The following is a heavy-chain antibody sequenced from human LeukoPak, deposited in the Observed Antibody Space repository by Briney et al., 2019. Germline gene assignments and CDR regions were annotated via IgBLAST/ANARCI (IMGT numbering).Heavy chain of an antibody. V-gene: IGHV3-48*03. D-gene: IGHD6-19*01. Sequence: GGSLRLSCAASGFTFSSYEMNWVREAPGKGLEWVSYISSSGSTIDYADSVKGRFTISRDNAKNSLYLQMNSLRAEDTALYYCARDRVSSGWYGDAFDLWGQGTMVTVSS. J-gene: IGHJ3*01. CDR2: ISSSGSTI. CDR3: ARDRVSSGWYGDAFDL. CDR1: GFTFSSYE.